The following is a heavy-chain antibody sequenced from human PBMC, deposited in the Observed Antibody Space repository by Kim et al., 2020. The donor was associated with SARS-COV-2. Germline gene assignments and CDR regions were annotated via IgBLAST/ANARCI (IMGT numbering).Heavy chain of an antibody. CDR3: ARGQIYYDFWSGPSPYGMDV. CDR1: GFTFSSYS. CDR2: ISSSSSYI. J-gene: IGHJ6*02. Sequence: GGSLRLSCAASGFTFSSYSMNRVRQAPGKGLEWVSSISSSSSYIYYADSVKGRFTISRDNAKNSLYLQMNSLRAEDTAVYYCARGQIYYDFWSGPSPYGMDVWGQGTTVTVSS. D-gene: IGHD3-3*01. V-gene: IGHV3-21*01.